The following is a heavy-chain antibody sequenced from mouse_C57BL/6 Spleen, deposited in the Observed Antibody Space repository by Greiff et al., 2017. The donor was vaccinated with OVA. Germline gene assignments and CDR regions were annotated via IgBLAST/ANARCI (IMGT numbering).Heavy chain of an antibody. CDR1: GYTFTDYE. CDR2: IDPETGGT. D-gene: IGHD2-5*01. J-gene: IGHJ4*01. V-gene: IGHV1-15*01. CDR3: TRSTSNYDRDYAMDY. Sequence: VQGVESGAELVRPGASVTLSCKASGYTFTDYEMHWVKQTPVHGLEWIGAIDPETGGTAYNQKFKGKAILTADKSSSTAYMELRSLTSEDSAVYYCTRSTSNYDRDYAMDYWGQGTSVTVSS.